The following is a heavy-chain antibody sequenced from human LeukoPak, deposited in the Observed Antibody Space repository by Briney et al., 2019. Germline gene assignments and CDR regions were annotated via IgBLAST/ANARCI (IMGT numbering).Heavy chain of an antibody. V-gene: IGHV3-21*01. J-gene: IGHJ4*02. CDR1: GFTFSSSA. CDR3: ATDTAMAQQGDY. CDR2: ISSSSSYI. Sequence: GGSLRLSCAASGFTFSSSAMSWVRQAPGKGLEWVSSISSSSSYIYYADSVKGRFTISRDNAKNSLYLQMNSLRAGDTAVYYCATDTAMAQQGDYWGQGTLVTVSS. D-gene: IGHD5-18*01.